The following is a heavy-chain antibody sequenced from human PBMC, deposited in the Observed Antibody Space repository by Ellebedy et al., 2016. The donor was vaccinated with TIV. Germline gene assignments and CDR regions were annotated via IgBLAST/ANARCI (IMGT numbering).Heavy chain of an antibody. V-gene: IGHV3-30*04. CDR3: AKDPNGMDV. CDR2: ISYDGSNK. CDR1: GFTFSSYA. D-gene: IGHD2-8*01. J-gene: IGHJ6*02. Sequence: GGSLRLSXAASGFTFSSYAMHWVRQAPGKGLEWVAVISYDGSNKYYADSVKGRFTISRDKSKNTLYLQMNSLRDEDTAVYYCAKDPNGMDVWGQGTTVTVSS.